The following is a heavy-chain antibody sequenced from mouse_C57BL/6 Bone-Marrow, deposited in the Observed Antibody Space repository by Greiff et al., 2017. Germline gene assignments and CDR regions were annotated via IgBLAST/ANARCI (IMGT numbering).Heavy chain of an antibody. CDR2: IYPRSGNT. J-gene: IGHJ2*01. CDR3: ARGHDYDEHHDY. Sequence: VQLQESGAELARPGASVKLSCKASGYTFTSYGISWVKQRTGQGLEWIGEIYPRSGNTYYNAKFKGKATLTADKSSSTEYMELRSLTSEDSAVYFCARGHDYDEHHDYWGQGTTLTVSS. V-gene: IGHV1-81*01. CDR1: GYTFTSYG. D-gene: IGHD2-4*01.